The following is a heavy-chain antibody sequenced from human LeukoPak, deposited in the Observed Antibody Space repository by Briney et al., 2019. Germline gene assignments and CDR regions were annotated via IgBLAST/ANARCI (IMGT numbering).Heavy chain of an antibody. CDR3: AREYSSSWTDFDY. D-gene: IGHD6-13*01. J-gene: IGHJ4*02. V-gene: IGHV3-48*01. Sequence: GGSLRLSCAASGFTFSSYSMNWVRQAPGKGLEWVSYISSSSTIYYADSVKGRFTISRDNAKNSLYLQMNSLRAEDTAVYYCAREYSSSWTDFDYWGQGTLVTVSS. CDR2: ISSSSTI. CDR1: GFTFSSYS.